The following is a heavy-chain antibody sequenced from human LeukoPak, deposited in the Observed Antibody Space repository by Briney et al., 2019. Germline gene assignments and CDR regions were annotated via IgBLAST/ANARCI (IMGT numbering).Heavy chain of an antibody. CDR3: ARQSGYSSGWPTYYYYYGMDV. J-gene: IGHJ6*02. V-gene: IGHV4-39*01. CDR1: GGSISSSSYY. Sequence: PSETLSLTCTVSGGSISSSSYYWGWIRQPPGKGLECIGSIYYSGSTYYNPSLKSRVTISVDTSKNQFSLKLSSVTAADTAVYYCARQSGYSSGWPTYYYYYGMDVWGQGTTVTVSS. CDR2: IYYSGST. D-gene: IGHD6-19*01.